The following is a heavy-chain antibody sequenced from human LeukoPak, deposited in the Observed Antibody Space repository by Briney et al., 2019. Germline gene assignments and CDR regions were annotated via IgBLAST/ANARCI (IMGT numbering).Heavy chain of an antibody. CDR3: ARAGAISNYIFDF. CDR2: IDPSGDST. J-gene: IGHJ4*02. V-gene: IGHV1-46*01. Sequence: ASVKVSCKASGYTFTSYNLHWVRQARGQGPEWMGMIDPSGDSTSYAQKFQGRLTVTTDTSTSTVYMELSSLRSEETAVYYCARAGAISNYIFDFWGQGTLVTVSS. D-gene: IGHD3-10*01. CDR1: GYTFTSYN.